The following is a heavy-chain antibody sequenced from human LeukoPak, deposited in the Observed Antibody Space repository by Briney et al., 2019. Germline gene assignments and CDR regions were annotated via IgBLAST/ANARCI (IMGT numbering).Heavy chain of an antibody. CDR1: GFTFSSYA. D-gene: IGHD3-9*01. J-gene: IGHJ4*02. Sequence: GGSLRLSCAASGFTFSSYAMGWVRQAPGKGLEWGAVIWYDGSNKYYADSVKGRSTISRDTSKNTLYLQMNRLTGDEKPLYYCGRDDLTGYDSGLGHWGQGTLVTVSS. V-gene: IGHV3-33*01. CDR3: GRDDLTGYDSGLGH. CDR2: IWYDGSNK.